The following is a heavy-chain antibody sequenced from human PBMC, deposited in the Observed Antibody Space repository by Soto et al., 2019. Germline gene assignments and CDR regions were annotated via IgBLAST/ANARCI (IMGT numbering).Heavy chain of an antibody. CDR2: MNPNSGNT. Sequence: SVKGSCKASGYTFTSYDINWGRQATVQGLEWMGWMNPNSGNTGYAQKFQGRVTMTRNTSISTAYMELSSLRSEDTAVYYCARVKVSTVTTRKPYYYYGMDVWGQGTTVTVSS. CDR1: GYTFTSYD. J-gene: IGHJ6*02. V-gene: IGHV1-8*01. CDR3: ARVKVSTVTTRKPYYYYGMDV. D-gene: IGHD4-4*01.